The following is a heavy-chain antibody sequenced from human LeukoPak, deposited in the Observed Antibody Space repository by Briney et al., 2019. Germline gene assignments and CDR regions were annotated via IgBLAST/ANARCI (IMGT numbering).Heavy chain of an antibody. CDR1: GFTFSSYA. Sequence: GGSLRLSCAASGFTFSSYAMSWVRQAPGKGLEWVSGINGSGGSTYYAESVKGRFTISRDNSKNTLYLQMNSLRAEDTAVYYCTKGTTVAHYYFDYWGQGTLVTVSS. J-gene: IGHJ4*02. CDR2: INGSGGST. D-gene: IGHD4-23*01. V-gene: IGHV3-23*01. CDR3: TKGTTVAHYYFDY.